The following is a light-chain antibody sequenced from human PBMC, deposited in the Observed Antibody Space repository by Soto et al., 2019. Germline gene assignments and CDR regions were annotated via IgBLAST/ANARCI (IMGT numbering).Light chain of an antibody. J-gene: IGKJ5*01. CDR1: QSVSSN. V-gene: IGKV3-15*01. CDR3: QQYNNWPLT. Sequence: IVMTQSPATLSVSAGERATLSCRASQSVSSNLAWYQQKPAQAPRPLIYGASSRATGIPVRFSGSGSGTEFTLTISSLQSEDFAVYYCQQYNNWPLTFGQGTRLEI. CDR2: GAS.